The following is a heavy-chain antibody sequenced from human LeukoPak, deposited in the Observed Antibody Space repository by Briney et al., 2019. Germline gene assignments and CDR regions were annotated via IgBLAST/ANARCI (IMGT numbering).Heavy chain of an antibody. CDR3: ARGYSSGWYYFDY. CDR2: IYYSGST. Sequence: SETLSLSCTGSGGSISSYYWSWIRQPPGKGLEWVGYIYYSGSTNYNPSLKSRVTISVDTSKNQFSLKLSSVTAADTAVYYCARGYSSGWYYFDYWGQGTLVTVSS. D-gene: IGHD6-19*01. CDR1: GGSISSYY. J-gene: IGHJ4*02. V-gene: IGHV4-59*01.